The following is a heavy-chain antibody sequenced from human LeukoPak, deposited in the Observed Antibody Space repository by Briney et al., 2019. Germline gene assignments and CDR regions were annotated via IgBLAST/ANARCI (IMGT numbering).Heavy chain of an antibody. J-gene: IGHJ4*02. CDR2: MSLDRSSI. Sequence: GGSLRLSCVASGFAFNTQAMHWVRQAPGKGLEWLAVMSLDRSSIYYADSVRGRFTISRDNSKNTLFLQMSSLRVEDTAVYYCARDRGKLRYLDLWGQGTLLTVSS. D-gene: IGHD3-9*01. V-gene: IGHV3-30*15. CDR3: ARDRGKLRYLDL. CDR1: GFAFNTQA.